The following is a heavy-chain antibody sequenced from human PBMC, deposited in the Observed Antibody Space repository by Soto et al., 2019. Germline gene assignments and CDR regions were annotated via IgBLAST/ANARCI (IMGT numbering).Heavy chain of an antibody. J-gene: IGHJ6*02. V-gene: IGHV4-59*01. Sequence: SETLSLTCTVSGGSISSYYWSWIRQPPGKGLEWIGYIYYSGSTNYNPSLKSRVTISVDTSKNQFSLKLSSVTAADTAVYYCATDAGGAVNGRGGMDVWGQGTKVTVYS. D-gene: IGHD1-26*01. CDR3: ATDAGGAVNGRGGMDV. CDR1: GGSISSYY. CDR2: IYYSGST.